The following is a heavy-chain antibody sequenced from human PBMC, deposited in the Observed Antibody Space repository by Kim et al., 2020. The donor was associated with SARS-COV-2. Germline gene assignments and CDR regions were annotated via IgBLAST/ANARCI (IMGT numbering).Heavy chain of an antibody. CDR3: ARVLTYYYGSGTEQEFDY. CDR1: GFTFSSYG. CDR2: ISYDGSNK. V-gene: IGHV3-33*05. D-gene: IGHD3-10*01. J-gene: IGHJ4*02. Sequence: GGSLRLSCAASGFTFSSYGMHWVRQAPGKGLEWVAVISYDGSNKYYADSVKGRFTISRDNSKNTLYLQMNSLRAEDTAVYYCARVLTYYYGSGTEQEFDYWGQGTLVTVSS.